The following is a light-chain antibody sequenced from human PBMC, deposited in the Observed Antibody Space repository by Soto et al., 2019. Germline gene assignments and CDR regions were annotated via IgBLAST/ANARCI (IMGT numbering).Light chain of an antibody. V-gene: IGKV1-27*01. CDR2: AAS. J-gene: IGKJ1*01. CDR1: QGIKNY. Sequence: DIQMTQSPSSLSASVGDRVTITCRASQGIKNYLAWYQQKPGKVPKLLIYAASTLQSGVPSRFSGSGSGTDFTLTISSLQPEDVATYYCQKYTSAPSWTFGQGTKVEI. CDR3: QKYTSAPSWT.